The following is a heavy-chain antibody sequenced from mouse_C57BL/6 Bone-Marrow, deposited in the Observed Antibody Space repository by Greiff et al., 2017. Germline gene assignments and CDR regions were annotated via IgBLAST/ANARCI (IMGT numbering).Heavy chain of an antibody. D-gene: IGHD3-2*02. J-gene: IGHJ2*01. CDR2: IDPSDSYT. CDR3: ARRAAQAHFDY. V-gene: IGHV1-69*01. CDR1: GYTFTSYW. Sequence: VKLQQPGAELVMPGASVKLSCKASGYTFTSYWMHWVKQRPGQGLEWIGEIDPSDSYTNYNQKFKGKSTLTVDKSSSTAYMQLSSLTSEDSAVYDCARRAAQAHFDYWGQGTTLTVSS.